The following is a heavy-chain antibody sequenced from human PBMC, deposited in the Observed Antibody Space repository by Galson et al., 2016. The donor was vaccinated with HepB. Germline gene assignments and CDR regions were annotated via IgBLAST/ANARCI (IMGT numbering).Heavy chain of an antibody. CDR2: ISGRTTYI. CDR3: ARDHNTGTTRWFDP. Sequence: SLRLSCAASGFTFSNYGMNWVRQAPGKGLEWVSYISGRTTYIYYADSVTGRFTISRDNAKNSLYLQMNSLRAEDTAVYFCARDHNTGTTRWFDPWGQGTLVTVSS. V-gene: IGHV3-21*01. D-gene: IGHD1-1*01. J-gene: IGHJ5*02. CDR1: GFTFSNYG.